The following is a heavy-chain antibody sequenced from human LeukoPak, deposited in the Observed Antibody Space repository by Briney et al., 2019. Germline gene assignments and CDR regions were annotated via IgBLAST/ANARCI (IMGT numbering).Heavy chain of an antibody. V-gene: IGHV4-39*07. D-gene: IGHD3-10*01. CDR2: IYYSGST. Sequence: PSETLSLTCTVSGGSISSSSYYWGWIRQPPGKGLEWIGSIYYSGSTYYNPSLKSRVTISVDTSKNQFSLKLSSVTAADTAVYYCARVSPYGSGSFDAFDIWGQGTMVTVSS. J-gene: IGHJ3*02. CDR1: GGSISSSSYY. CDR3: ARVSPYGSGSFDAFDI.